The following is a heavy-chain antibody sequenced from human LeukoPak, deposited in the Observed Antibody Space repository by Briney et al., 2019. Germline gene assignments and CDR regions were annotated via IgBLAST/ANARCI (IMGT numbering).Heavy chain of an antibody. CDR2: IWFDGSNQ. Sequence: PGGSLRLSCAASGFTFSSCGIHWVRQAPGKGLEWVALIWFDGSNQYYADSVKGRLTISRDNSKNTVYLQMTTLRAEGTAVYYCARVELEPGNCWGQGTLVTVSS. CDR1: GFTFSSCG. J-gene: IGHJ4*02. D-gene: IGHD1-1*01. V-gene: IGHV3-33*08. CDR3: ARVELEPGNC.